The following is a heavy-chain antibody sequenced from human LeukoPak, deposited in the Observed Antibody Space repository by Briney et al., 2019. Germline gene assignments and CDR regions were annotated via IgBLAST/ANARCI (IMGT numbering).Heavy chain of an antibody. CDR3: ASSSGYCSSTGCGNYYYYMDV. D-gene: IGHD2-2*03. CDR1: GYTFTSYD. V-gene: IGHV1-8*01. Sequence: GASVKVSCKASGYTFTSYDINWVRQATGQGLEWMGWMNPNSGNTGYAQKFQGRVTMTRNTSISTAYMELSSLRSEDTAVYYCASSSGYCSSTGCGNYYYYMDVWGKGTTVTVSS. J-gene: IGHJ6*03. CDR2: MNPNSGNT.